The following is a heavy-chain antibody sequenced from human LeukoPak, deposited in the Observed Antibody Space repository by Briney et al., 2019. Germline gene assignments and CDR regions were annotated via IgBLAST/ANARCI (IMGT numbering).Heavy chain of an antibody. V-gene: IGHV4-4*07. J-gene: IGHJ4*02. Sequence: SETLSHTCTVSGGSFSGYYWSWIRQPAGKGLEWIGRIYTSGSTNYNPSLKSRVTMSVDTSKNQFSLKLSSVTAADTAVYYCARVSSAGIWDYWGQGTLVTVSS. CDR3: ARVSSAGIWDY. D-gene: IGHD6-19*01. CDR1: GGSFSGYY. CDR2: IYTSGST.